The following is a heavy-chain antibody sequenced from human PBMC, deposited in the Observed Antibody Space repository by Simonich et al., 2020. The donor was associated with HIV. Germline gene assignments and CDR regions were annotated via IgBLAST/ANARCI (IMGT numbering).Heavy chain of an antibody. D-gene: IGHD3-10*02. CDR1: GYTFTGYY. CDR3: ARDRTMYYFDY. Sequence: QVQLVQSGAEVKKPGASVKVSCKASGYTFTGYYIHWVRQAPGQGLEWMGGTNPNRGGTNYAQKFQGRVTMTRDTSISTAYMELSRLRSDDTAVYYCARDRTMYYFDYWGQGTLVTVSS. J-gene: IGHJ4*02. CDR2: TNPNRGGT. V-gene: IGHV1-2*02.